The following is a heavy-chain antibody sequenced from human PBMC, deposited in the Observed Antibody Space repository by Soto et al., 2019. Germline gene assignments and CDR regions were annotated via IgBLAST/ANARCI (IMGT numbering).Heavy chain of an antibody. V-gene: IGHV3-33*01. J-gene: IGHJ4*02. CDR3: ARDNMGGEFDY. D-gene: IGHD2-15*01. Sequence: VQLVESGGGVVQPGRSLRLSCAASGFTFSSYGMHWVRQAPGKGLEWVAVIWYDGSNKYYADSVKGRFTISRDNSKNTLYLQMNSLRAEDTAVYYCARDNMGGEFDYWGQGTLVTVSS. CDR1: GFTFSSYG. CDR2: IWYDGSNK.